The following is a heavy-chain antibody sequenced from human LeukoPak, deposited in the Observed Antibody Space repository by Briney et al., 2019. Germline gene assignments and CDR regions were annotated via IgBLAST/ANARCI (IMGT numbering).Heavy chain of an antibody. D-gene: IGHD3-10*01. Sequence: SETLSLTCTVSGYSISSGYYWGWIRQPPGKGLEWIGSIYHSGSTYYNPSLESRVTISVGTSKNQFSLKLSSVTAADTAVYYCASIASYGSGSFPFDYWGQGTLVTVSS. CDR1: GYSISSGYY. CDR2: IYHSGST. CDR3: ASIASYGSGSFPFDY. V-gene: IGHV4-38-2*02. J-gene: IGHJ4*02.